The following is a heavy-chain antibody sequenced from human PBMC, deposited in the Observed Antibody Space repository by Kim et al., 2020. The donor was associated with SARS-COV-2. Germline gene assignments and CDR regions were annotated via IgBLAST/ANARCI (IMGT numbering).Heavy chain of an antibody. J-gene: IGHJ6*02. Sequence: SVKVSCKASGGTFSSYAISWVRQAPGQGLEWMGGIIPIFGTANYAQKFQGRVTITADESTSTAYMELSSLRSEDTAVYYCARDPCSSTSCYSRPRYYYYGMDVWGQGTTVTVSS. CDR1: GGTFSSYA. V-gene: IGHV1-69*13. CDR2: IIPIFGTA. D-gene: IGHD2-2*01. CDR3: ARDPCSSTSCYSRPRYYYYGMDV.